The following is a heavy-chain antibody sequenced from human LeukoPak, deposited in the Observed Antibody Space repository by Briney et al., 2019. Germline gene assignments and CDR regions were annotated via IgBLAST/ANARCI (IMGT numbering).Heavy chain of an antibody. Sequence: PGTSLRLSCAASGFTFSTYAMHWARQAPGKGPEWVAVISYDGRNKYYADSVKGRFTISRDNSKNTLYLQMDSLRAEDTAMYYCARSLGGGDWYFDYWGQGTLVTVSS. CDR2: ISYDGRNK. CDR3: ARSLGGGDWYFDY. V-gene: IGHV3-30*04. D-gene: IGHD2-21*01. CDR1: GFTFSTYA. J-gene: IGHJ4*02.